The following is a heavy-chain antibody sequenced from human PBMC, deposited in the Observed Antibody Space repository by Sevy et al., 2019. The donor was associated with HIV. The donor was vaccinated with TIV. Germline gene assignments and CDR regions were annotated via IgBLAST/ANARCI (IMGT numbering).Heavy chain of an antibody. Sequence: GGSLRLSCAASGFTFSSYSMNWVRQAPGKGLEWVSSISSSSSYIYYVDSVKGRFTISRDNAKNSLFLQMNSLRAEDTAVYYCAREPADFYFDYWGQGTLVTVSS. CDR2: ISSSSSYI. D-gene: IGHD2-2*01. J-gene: IGHJ4*02. CDR1: GFTFSSYS. CDR3: AREPADFYFDY. V-gene: IGHV3-21*01.